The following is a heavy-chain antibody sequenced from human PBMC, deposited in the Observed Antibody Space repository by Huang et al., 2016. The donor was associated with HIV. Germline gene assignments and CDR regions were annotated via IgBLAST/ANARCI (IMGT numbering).Heavy chain of an antibody. CDR3: ARERMVGSTGIFDY. CDR1: GFTFSDYY. D-gene: IGHD1-26*01. CDR2: ISISGSTI. Sequence: QVQLVESGGGLVKPGGSLRLSCAASGFTFSDYYMGWIRQAPGKWLEWVSLISISGSTIYYADSVKGRFTISRDNAKNSLYLQMNNLRAEDTAVYYCARERMVGSTGIFDYWGQGTLVTVSS. J-gene: IGHJ4*02. V-gene: IGHV3-11*01.